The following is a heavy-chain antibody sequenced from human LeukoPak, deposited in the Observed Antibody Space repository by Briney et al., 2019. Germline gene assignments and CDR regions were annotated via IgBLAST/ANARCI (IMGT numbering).Heavy chain of an antibody. J-gene: IGHJ4*02. CDR2: ISGSGGST. CDR1: GFTFSSHA. V-gene: IGHV3-23*01. D-gene: IGHD5-18*01. CDR3: AKDLYDSYGSRYDY. Sequence: PGGSLRLSYAASGFTFSSHAISWVRQAPGKGLEWVSAISGSGGSTWYADSVKGRFTISRDNSKNTLYLQMNSLRAEDTAAYYCAKDLYDSYGSRYDYWGQGTLVTVSS.